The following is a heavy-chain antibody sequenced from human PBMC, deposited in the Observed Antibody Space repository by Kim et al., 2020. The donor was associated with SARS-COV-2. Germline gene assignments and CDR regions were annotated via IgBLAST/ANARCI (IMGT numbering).Heavy chain of an antibody. J-gene: IGHJ5*02. V-gene: IGHV1-2*06. CDR2: INPNTGDT. CDR1: GYTFTGYY. CDR3: TTTLNASGWA. Sequence: ALVKVSCKTSGYTFTGYYIHWVRQAPGQGLEWMGRINPNTGDTDYEQKFLGRVTMTRDTSIVTAYMDLSRLRSDDTAVYYCTTTLNASGWAWGQGTRVTV. D-gene: IGHD6-19*01.